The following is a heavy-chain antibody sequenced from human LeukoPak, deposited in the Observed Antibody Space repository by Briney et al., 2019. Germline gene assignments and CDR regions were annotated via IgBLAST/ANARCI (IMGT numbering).Heavy chain of an antibody. J-gene: IGHJ4*02. D-gene: IGHD3-9*01. V-gene: IGHV3-7*03. CDR3: ASGNNDWSL. CDR1: GFTFSNYY. Sequence: GGSLRLSCAASGFTFSNYYMSWVRQAPGKGLEWVANINQGGSGKYYVDSVKGRFTISRDNAKNSLYLQMNSLRTEDTAVYYCASGNNDWSLGGQGTLVTVSS. CDR2: INQGGSGK.